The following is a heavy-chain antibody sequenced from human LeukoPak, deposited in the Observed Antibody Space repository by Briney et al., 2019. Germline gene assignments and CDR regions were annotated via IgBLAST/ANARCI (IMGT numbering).Heavy chain of an antibody. CDR2: IYTSGST. D-gene: IGHD6-13*01. CDR3: ARDQGSSWSDDAFDI. J-gene: IGHJ3*02. Sequence: KSSETLSLTCTVSGGSISSYYWSWIRQPAGKGLGWIGRIYTSGSTNYNPSLKSRVTMSVDTSKNQFSLKLSSVTAADTAVYYCARDQGSSWSDDAFDIWGQGTMVTVSS. V-gene: IGHV4-4*07. CDR1: GGSISSYY.